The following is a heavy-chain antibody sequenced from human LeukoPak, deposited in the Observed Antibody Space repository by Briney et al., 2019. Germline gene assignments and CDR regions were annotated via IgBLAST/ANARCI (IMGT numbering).Heavy chain of an antibody. CDR1: GFTFSSYG. V-gene: IGHV3-33*01. CDR3: ARGDRPIVVVPAASSFDY. J-gene: IGHJ4*02. D-gene: IGHD2-2*01. CDR2: IWYDGSNK. Sequence: PGGSLRLSCAASGFTFSSYGMHWVRQAPGKGLEWVAVIWYDGSNKYYADSVKGRFTISRDNSKNTLYLQMNSLRAEDTAVYYCARGDRPIVVVPAASSFDYWGQGTLVTVSS.